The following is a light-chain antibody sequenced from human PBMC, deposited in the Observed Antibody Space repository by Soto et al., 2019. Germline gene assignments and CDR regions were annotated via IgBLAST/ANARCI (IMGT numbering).Light chain of an antibody. V-gene: IGLV1-44*01. CDR3: AAWDDSLNAGV. CDR1: SSNIGSKP. CDR2: NNH. Sequence: QSVLTQAPSASGTPGQRVTISCSGSSSNIGSKPVNWYQQLPGMAPKLLIFNNHQRPSGVPDRFSGSKSGTSASLAISGLQSEDEADYYCAAWDDSLNAGVFGTGTKVTVL. J-gene: IGLJ1*01.